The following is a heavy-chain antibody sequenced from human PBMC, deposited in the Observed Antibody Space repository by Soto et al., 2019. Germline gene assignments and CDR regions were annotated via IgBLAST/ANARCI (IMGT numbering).Heavy chain of an antibody. CDR3: ARVGVMITFGGVMPTYYFDY. J-gene: IGHJ4*02. CDR2: IYYSGST. D-gene: IGHD3-16*01. CDR1: GGSISSGDYY. V-gene: IGHV4-30-4*01. Sequence: PSETLSLTCTVSGGSISSGDYYWSWIRQPPGKGLEWIGYIYYSGSTYYNPSLKSRVTISVDTSKNQFSLKLSSVTAADTAVYYCARVGVMITFGGVMPTYYFDYWGQGTLVTVS.